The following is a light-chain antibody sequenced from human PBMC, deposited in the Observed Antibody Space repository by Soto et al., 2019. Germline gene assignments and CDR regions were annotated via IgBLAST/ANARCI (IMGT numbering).Light chain of an antibody. V-gene: IGKV3-11*01. CDR2: DAS. Sequence: EIVLTQSPATLSLYPGERATLSCRASQSVSSYLAWYQQKPGQAPRLLIYDASNRATGIPARFSGSGSGTDFTLTISSLEPEDFAVYYCQQRRNWITFGQGTRLEIK. CDR3: QQRRNWIT. J-gene: IGKJ5*01. CDR1: QSVSSY.